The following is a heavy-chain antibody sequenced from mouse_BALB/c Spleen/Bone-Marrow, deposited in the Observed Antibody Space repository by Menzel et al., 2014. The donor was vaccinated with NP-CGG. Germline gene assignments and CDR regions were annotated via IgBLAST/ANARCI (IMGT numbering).Heavy chain of an antibody. D-gene: IGHD1-1*01. CDR2: VYPGNNDT. Sequence: VQLQQSGTVLARPGASVKMSCKASGYTFTSFWMHWVKQRPGQGLEWIGAVYPGNNDTNYNQNFKGKAKLTAVTSTSTAYMEFSSLTNEDSAVYYCTRYFYGGRDRYFDVWGAGTTVTVSS. CDR1: GYTFTSFW. V-gene: IGHV1-5*01. J-gene: IGHJ1*01. CDR3: TRYFYGGRDRYFDV.